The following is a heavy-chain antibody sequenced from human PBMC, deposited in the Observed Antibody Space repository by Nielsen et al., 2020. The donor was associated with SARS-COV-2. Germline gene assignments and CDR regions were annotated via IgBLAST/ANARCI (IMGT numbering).Heavy chain of an antibody. V-gene: IGHV3-30-3*01. CDR1: GFTFSSFP. D-gene: IGHD1-26*01. CDR3: ARETLDHTSSFIDH. Sequence: GESLKISCAAAGFTFSSFPMHWVRQAPGKGLEWLAIISYDGTNDHYADSVKGRFTVSKDNSKGTLYLQMNSLNLEDTAVYYCARETLDHTSSFIDHWGQGTLVTVSS. J-gene: IGHJ5*02. CDR2: ISYDGTND.